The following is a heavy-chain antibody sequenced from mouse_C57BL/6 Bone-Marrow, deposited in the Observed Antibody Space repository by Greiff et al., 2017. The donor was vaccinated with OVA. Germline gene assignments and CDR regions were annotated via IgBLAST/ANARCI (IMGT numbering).Heavy chain of an antibody. CDR1: EYEFPSHD. CDR3: ARRGDYEGYAMDY. CDR2: INSDGGST. V-gene: IGHV5-2*01. J-gene: IGHJ4*01. Sequence: EVQLVESGGGLVQPGESLQLSCESNEYEFPSHDMSWVRKTPAKRLELVAAINSDGGSTYYPDTMARRFIISRDNTKKTRYLQMSSLRSEDTALYYCARRGDYEGYAMDYWGQGTSVTVSS. D-gene: IGHD2-4*01.